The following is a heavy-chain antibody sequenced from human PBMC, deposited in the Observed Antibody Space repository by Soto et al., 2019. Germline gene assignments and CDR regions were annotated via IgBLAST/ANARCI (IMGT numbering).Heavy chain of an antibody. V-gene: IGHV2-26*01. J-gene: IGHJ4*02. Sequence: QVTLKESGPVLVKPTETLTLTCTVSGFSLSNARMSVSWIRQPPGKALEWLAQICSNYAKSYSASLKSRLTVSKDSSKSRVAVTVTYMDPVDIATYYCSRIRGWGRLGANEYWGQGAVVTVSS. D-gene: IGHD3-10*01. CDR3: SRIRGWGRLGANEY. CDR1: GFSLSNARMS. CDR2: ICSNYAK.